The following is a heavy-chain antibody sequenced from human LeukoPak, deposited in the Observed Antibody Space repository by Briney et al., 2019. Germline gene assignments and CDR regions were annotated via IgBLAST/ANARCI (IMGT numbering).Heavy chain of an antibody. CDR1: GGSFSGYY. J-gene: IGHJ5*02. D-gene: IGHD6-19*01. V-gene: IGHV4-34*01. CDR3: ARTTYSSGWYGFDP. Sequence: SETLSLTCAVYGGSFSGYYWSWIRQPPGKGLEWIGEINHSGSTNYNPSLKSRVTISVDTSKNQFSLKLSSVTAADTAVYYCARTTYSSGWYGFDPWGQGTLVTVSS. CDR2: INHSGST.